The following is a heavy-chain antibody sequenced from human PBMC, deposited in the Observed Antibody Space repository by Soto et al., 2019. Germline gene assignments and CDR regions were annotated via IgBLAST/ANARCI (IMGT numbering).Heavy chain of an antibody. CDR2: IWYDGSNK. V-gene: IGHV3-33*01. CDR3: ARGGEGSGYDGIDY. D-gene: IGHD5-12*01. CDR1: GFTFSSYG. J-gene: IGHJ4*02. Sequence: PGGSLRLSCAASGFTFSSYGMHWVRQAPGKGLEWVAVIWYDGSNKYYADSVKGRFTISRDNSKNTLYLQMNSLRAEDTAVYYCARGGEGSGYDGIDYWGQGTLVTVSS.